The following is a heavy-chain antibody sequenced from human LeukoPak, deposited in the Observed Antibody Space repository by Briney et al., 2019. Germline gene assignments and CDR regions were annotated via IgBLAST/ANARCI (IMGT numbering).Heavy chain of an antibody. J-gene: IGHJ4*02. V-gene: IGHV3-23*01. CDR3: AKGGKWDVTPFDY. D-gene: IGHD1-26*01. Sequence: GGSLRLSCAASGFTFSSSAMSWVRQAPGKGLEWVSAISNNGGYTYYADSVQGQFTISRDNSKNTLYLQVNSLRAEDTAVYYCAKGGKWDVTPFDYWGQGTLVTVSS. CDR2: ISNNGGYT. CDR1: GFTFSSSA.